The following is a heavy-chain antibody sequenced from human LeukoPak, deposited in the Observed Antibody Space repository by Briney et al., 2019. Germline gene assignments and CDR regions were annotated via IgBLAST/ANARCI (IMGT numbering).Heavy chain of an antibody. Sequence: GGSLRLSCAASGFTFSSYSMNWVRQAPGKGLEWVSYISSTSSAIYYADSVKGRFTISRDNAKNSLYLQMNSLRAEDTAVYYCAKMGPRVLKSWFDPWGQGTLVTVSS. J-gene: IGHJ5*02. CDR2: ISSTSSAI. CDR3: AKMGPRVLKSWFDP. V-gene: IGHV3-48*04. D-gene: IGHD2-8*01. CDR1: GFTFSSYS.